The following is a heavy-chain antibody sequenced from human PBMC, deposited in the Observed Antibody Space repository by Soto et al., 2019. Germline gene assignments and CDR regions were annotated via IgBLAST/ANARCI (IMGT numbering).Heavy chain of an antibody. V-gene: IGHV3-23*01. CDR3: AKKRWLAVAGDHDY. CDR2: ISGSGGST. J-gene: IGHJ4*02. Sequence: EVQLLESGGGLVQPGGSLRLSCAASGFTFSSYAMSWVRQAPGKGLEWVSAISGSGGSTYYADSVKGRFTISRDNSKNTLYMQMNSLRAEDTAVYYCAKKRWLAVAGDHDYWGQGTLVTVSS. CDR1: GFTFSSYA. D-gene: IGHD6-19*01.